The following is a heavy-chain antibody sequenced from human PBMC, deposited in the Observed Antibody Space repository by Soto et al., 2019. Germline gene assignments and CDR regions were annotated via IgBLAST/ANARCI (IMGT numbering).Heavy chain of an antibody. CDR1: GYTFTSYG. Sequence: ASVKISCKASGYTFTSYGLRWVRQAPGQGLEGMGWISAYNGNKNYAQKLQGRVTMTTDTSTSTAYMELRSLRSDDTAVYYCARTYSGSYGADDYWGQGTLVTVSS. J-gene: IGHJ4*02. CDR2: ISAYNGNK. D-gene: IGHD1-26*01. CDR3: ARTYSGSYGADDY. V-gene: IGHV1-18*01.